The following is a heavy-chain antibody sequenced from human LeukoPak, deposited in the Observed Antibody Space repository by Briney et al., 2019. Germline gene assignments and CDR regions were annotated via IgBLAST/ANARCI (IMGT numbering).Heavy chain of an antibody. D-gene: IGHD6-19*01. Sequence: PSETLSLTCTVSGGSISGYYWSWFRLPPGKGLEWIGQISYSGITKYNPALKSRVTVSVDTSKNQVSVNLSSATAADTAFYYCARHRAIAGPFDHWGQGTLVTVSS. CDR1: GGSISGYY. J-gene: IGHJ4*02. CDR2: ISYSGIT. CDR3: ARHRAIAGPFDH. V-gene: IGHV4-59*08.